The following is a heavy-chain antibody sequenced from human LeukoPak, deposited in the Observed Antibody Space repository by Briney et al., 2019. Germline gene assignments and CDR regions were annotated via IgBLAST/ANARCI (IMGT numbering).Heavy chain of an antibody. Sequence: SETLSLTCAVYGGSFSGYYWSWIRQPPGKGLEWIATIYYSGTTYYNPSLKSRVTISVDTSKNQFSLKLSSVSASDTAVYYCTRHKCSGIYCPFDYWGQGTLAAVSS. J-gene: IGHJ4*02. CDR2: IYYSGTT. D-gene: IGHD2-15*01. V-gene: IGHV4-34*01. CDR1: GGSFSGYY. CDR3: TRHKCSGIYCPFDY.